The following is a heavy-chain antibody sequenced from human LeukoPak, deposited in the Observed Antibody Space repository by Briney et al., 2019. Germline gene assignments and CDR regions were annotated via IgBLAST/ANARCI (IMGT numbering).Heavy chain of an antibody. CDR1: GFTFSSYT. V-gene: IGHV3-48*02. J-gene: IGHJ4*02. Sequence: GGSLRLSCAASGFTFSSYTMNWVRQAPGKGLEWVSFTSTTSSSIYYADSVKGRFTISRDNAKNSLYLQMSSLRDEDTAVYYCARMRSGWYIDYWGQGTLVTVSS. CDR2: TSTTSSSI. CDR3: ARMRSGWYIDY. D-gene: IGHD6-19*01.